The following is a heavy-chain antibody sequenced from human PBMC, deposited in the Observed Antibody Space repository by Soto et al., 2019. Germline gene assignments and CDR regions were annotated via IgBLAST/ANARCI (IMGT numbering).Heavy chain of an antibody. V-gene: IGHV1-69*01. CDR2: IIPFFGTK. J-gene: IGHJ5*02. CDR3: ANYSGHSWLGP. D-gene: IGHD6-19*01. Sequence: QVHLVQSGAEVKKPGSSVKVSCKASGGAFGSYSISWVRQSPGQGLEWMGGIIPFFGTKYYAQKFRGRVTITAGESTSTVYMELNGLRSDDTAIYYCANYSGHSWLGPWGQGTLVTVSS. CDR1: GGAFGSYS.